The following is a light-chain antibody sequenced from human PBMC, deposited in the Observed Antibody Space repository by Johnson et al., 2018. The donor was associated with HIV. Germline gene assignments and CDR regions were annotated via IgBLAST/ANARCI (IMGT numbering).Light chain of an antibody. V-gene: IGLV1-51*01. CDR1: SSNIGNNY. Sequence: QSVLTQPPSVSAAPGQKVTISCSGSSSNIGNNYVSWYQQLPGTAPKLLIYDNNKRPSGIPDRFSGSKSGTSATLGITGLQTGDEADYYCGTVDSSLSAGFYVFGTGTKVTVL. CDR2: DNN. CDR3: GTVDSSLSAGFYV. J-gene: IGLJ1*01.